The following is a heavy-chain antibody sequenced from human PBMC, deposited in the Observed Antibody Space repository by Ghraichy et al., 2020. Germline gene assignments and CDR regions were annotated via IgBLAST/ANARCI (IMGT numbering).Heavy chain of an antibody. CDR3: ASSSGSYYLSYYYGMDV. Sequence: GGSLRLSCAASGFTFSSYSMNWVRQAPGKGLEWVSSISSSSSYIYYADSVKGRFTISRDNAKNSLYLQMNSLRAEDTAVYYCASSSGSYYLSYYYGMDVWGQGTTVTVSS. V-gene: IGHV3-21*01. D-gene: IGHD1-26*01. CDR1: GFTFSSYS. CDR2: ISSSSSYI. J-gene: IGHJ6*02.